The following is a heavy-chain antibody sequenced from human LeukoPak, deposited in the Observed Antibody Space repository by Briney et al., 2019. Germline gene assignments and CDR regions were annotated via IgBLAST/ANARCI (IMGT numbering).Heavy chain of an antibody. D-gene: IGHD3-3*01. Sequence: ASVKVSCKVSGYTLTELSMHWVRQAPGKGLEWMGGFDPEDGETIYAQKFQGRVTMTRDTSTSTVYMELSSLRSEDTAVYYCARDRFRITIFGVVIGDYYYGMDVWGQGTTVTVSS. CDR3: ARDRFRITIFGVVIGDYYYGMDV. CDR1: GYTLTELS. CDR2: FDPEDGET. V-gene: IGHV1-24*01. J-gene: IGHJ6*02.